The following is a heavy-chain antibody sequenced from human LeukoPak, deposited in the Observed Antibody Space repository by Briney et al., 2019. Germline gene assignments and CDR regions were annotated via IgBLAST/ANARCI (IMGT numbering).Heavy chain of an antibody. Sequence: SETLSLTCTVSGGSISSSSYYWGWIRQPPGKGLEWIGSIYYSGSTYYNPSLKSRVTISVDTSKNQFSLKLSSVTAADTAVYYCARRSSSWYPNDYWGQRTLVTVSS. CDR3: ARRSSSWYPNDY. CDR1: GGSISSSSYY. V-gene: IGHV4-39*01. J-gene: IGHJ4*02. D-gene: IGHD6-13*01. CDR2: IYYSGST.